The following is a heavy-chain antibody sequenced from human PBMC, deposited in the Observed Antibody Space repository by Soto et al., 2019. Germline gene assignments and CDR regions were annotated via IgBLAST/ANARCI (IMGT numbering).Heavy chain of an antibody. Sequence: PSETLSLTCNVSGGSITSFYWDWLRQPPGKGLEWIGRIYTSGSTNYNPSLKSRVTMSVDTSKNQFSLKLSSVTAADTAVYYCARACSSNSCYDVFDYWGQGTLVTVSS. CDR2: IYTSGST. CDR1: GGSITSFY. V-gene: IGHV4-4*07. D-gene: IGHD2-2*01. CDR3: ARACSSNSCYDVFDY. J-gene: IGHJ4*02.